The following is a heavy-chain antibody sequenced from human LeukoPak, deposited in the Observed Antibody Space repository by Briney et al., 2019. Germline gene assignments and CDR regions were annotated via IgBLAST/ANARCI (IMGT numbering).Heavy chain of an antibody. CDR2: IYYSGST. J-gene: IGHJ4*02. Sequence: SQTLSLTCTVSGGSISSGVYYWSWIRQHPGKGLERIGYIYYSGSTYYNPSLKSRVTISVDTSKNQFSLKLSSVTAADTAVYYCAREIGSGSGFDYWGQGTLVTVSS. CDR3: AREIGSGSGFDY. V-gene: IGHV4-31*03. CDR1: GGSISSGVYY. D-gene: IGHD3-10*01.